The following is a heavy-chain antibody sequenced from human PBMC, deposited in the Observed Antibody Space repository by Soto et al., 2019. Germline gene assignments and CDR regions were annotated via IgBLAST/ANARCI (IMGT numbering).Heavy chain of an antibody. CDR2: ISSSRSTI. D-gene: IGHD6-13*01. Sequence: EVQLVESGGGLVQPGGSLRLSCAASGFTFSSYSMNWVGQAPGKGLEWGSYISSSRSTIYYADSVKGRFTISRDNAKNTLNLTMNSLRAEDTAVYYCANASSIWNVSLRFVYWGQGTLVTVSS. V-gene: IGHV3-48*01. CDR3: ANASSIWNVSLRFVY. J-gene: IGHJ4*02. CDR1: GFTFSSYS.